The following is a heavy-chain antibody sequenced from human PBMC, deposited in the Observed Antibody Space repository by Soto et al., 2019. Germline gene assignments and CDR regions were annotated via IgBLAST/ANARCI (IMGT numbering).Heavy chain of an antibody. V-gene: IGHV3-30-3*01. J-gene: IGHJ6*02. CDR2: ISYDGSNK. CDR3: ARTFRSYGFYYGMDV. CDR1: GFTFSSYA. Sequence: QMQLVESGGGVVQPGRSLRLSCAASGFTFSSYAMHWVRQAPGKGLEWVAVISYDGSNKYYADSVKGRFTISRDNSKNTLYLQMNSLRAEDTAVYYCARTFRSYGFYYGMDVWGQGTTVTVSS. D-gene: IGHD5-18*01.